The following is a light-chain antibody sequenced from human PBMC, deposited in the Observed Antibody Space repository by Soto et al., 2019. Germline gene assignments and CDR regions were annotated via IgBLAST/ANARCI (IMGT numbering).Light chain of an antibody. Sequence: ALTQPASVSGSPGQSITISCTGTSSDVGSYNLVSWYQQHPGKAPKLMIYEGSKRPSGVSNRFSGSKSGNTASLTISGLQAEDEADYYCCSYAGSSTFVVVFGGGTQLTVL. V-gene: IGLV2-23*03. CDR3: CSYAGSSTFVVV. J-gene: IGLJ2*01. CDR1: SSDVGSYNL. CDR2: EGS.